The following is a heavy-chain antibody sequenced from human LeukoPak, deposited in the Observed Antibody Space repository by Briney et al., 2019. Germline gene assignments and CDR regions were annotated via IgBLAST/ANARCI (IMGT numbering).Heavy chain of an antibody. J-gene: IGHJ6*03. CDR3: ARVEEGYGSGRRENYYYYYMDV. CDR2: IYYSGST. D-gene: IGHD3-10*01. V-gene: IGHV4-59*01. Sequence: SETLSLTCAVYGGSFSGYYWSWIRQPPGKGLEWIGYIYYSGSTNYNPSLKSRVTISVDTSKNQFSLKLSSVTAADTAVYYCARVEEGYGSGRRENYYYYYMDVWGEGTTVTISS. CDR1: GGSFSGYY.